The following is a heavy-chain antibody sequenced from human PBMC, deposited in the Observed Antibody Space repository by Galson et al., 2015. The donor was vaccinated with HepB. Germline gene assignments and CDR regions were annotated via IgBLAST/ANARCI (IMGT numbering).Heavy chain of an antibody. CDR2: ISYDGGNK. V-gene: IGHV3-30*04. CDR1: GFTFSSYP. Sequence: SLRLSCAASGFTFSSYPMLWVRQAPGKGLEWVAVISYDGGNKYYADSVKGRFTISRDNSKNTLYLHMNSLRAEDTAVYYCARADYYGSGSYSQGLDWGQGTLVTVSS. CDR3: ARADYYGSGSYSQGLD. D-gene: IGHD3-10*01. J-gene: IGHJ4*02.